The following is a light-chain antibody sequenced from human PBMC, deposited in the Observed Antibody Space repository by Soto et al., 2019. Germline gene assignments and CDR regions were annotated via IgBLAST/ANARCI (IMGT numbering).Light chain of an antibody. CDR3: SSYTSSSTRV. V-gene: IGLV2-14*01. Sequence: QSALTQPASVSGSAGLSITISCTGSSSDVGGYNYVSWYQQHPGKAPKLMIYDVSNRPSGVSNRFSGSKSGNTASLTISGLQAEDESDYYCSSYTSSSTRVFGGGTKLTV. CDR1: SSDVGGYNY. J-gene: IGLJ2*01. CDR2: DVS.